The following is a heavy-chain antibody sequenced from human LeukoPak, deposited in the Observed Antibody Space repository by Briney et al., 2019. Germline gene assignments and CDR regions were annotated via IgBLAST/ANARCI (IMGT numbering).Heavy chain of an antibody. Sequence: SETLSLTCTVSGGSSSSSSYYWGWLRQPPGKGLEWIGTMSYSGSTYYNPSLKSRVTISVDTSKNQFSLKLSSVTAADTAVYYCARLGSSHLPDYWGQGILVTVSS. V-gene: IGHV4-39*01. CDR1: GGSSSSSSYY. CDR2: MSYSGST. J-gene: IGHJ4*02. CDR3: ARLGSSHLPDY. D-gene: IGHD6-13*01.